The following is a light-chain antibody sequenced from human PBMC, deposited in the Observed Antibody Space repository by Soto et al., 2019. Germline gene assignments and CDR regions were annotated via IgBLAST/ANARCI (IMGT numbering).Light chain of an antibody. CDR2: GAS. Sequence: EIVLTQSPGTLSLSPGERATLSCRASQSVATSYLAWYQQKPGQAPRLLIYGASSRATGIPDRFSGSGSGTYFLPTISRLEPEDFAEYYRQHYGSSPWTFGQGTKVEIK. CDR1: QSVATSY. CDR3: QHYGSSPWT. J-gene: IGKJ1*01. V-gene: IGKV3-20*01.